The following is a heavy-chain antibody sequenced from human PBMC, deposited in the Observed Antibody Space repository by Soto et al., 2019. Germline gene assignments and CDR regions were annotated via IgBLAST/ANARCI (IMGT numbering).Heavy chain of an antibody. CDR1: GYAFTTYG. V-gene: IGHV1-18*01. CDR3: ARGRYGDY. CDR2: ISAHNGNT. D-gene: IGHD1-1*01. J-gene: IGHJ4*02. Sequence: QVHLVQSGAEVKKPGASVTVSGQGSGYAFTTYGITWVRQAPGPGLEWMGWISAHNGNTNYAQKLQGRVTVTRDTSTSTAYMDLRSLRYDDTAVYSCARGRYGDYWGQGALVTVSS.